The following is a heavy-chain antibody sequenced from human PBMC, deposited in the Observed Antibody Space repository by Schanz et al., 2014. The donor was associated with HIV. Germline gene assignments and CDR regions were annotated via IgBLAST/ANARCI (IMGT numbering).Heavy chain of an antibody. Sequence: QVQLQESGPGLVKPSQTLSLTCNVSGGSISSGGYSWSWIRQRPGKGLEWIGYISYSGSASFNPSLRRRVDIFLHTSATQFSLELSSVTAADTAVYFCARAPHNYDSSGSYNGGWYCFDFGGQGTLVTVS. V-gene: IGHV4-31*03. CDR2: ISYSGSA. J-gene: IGHJ4*02. CDR3: ARAPHNYDSSGSYNGGWYCFDF. CDR1: GGSISSGGYS. D-gene: IGHD3-22*01.